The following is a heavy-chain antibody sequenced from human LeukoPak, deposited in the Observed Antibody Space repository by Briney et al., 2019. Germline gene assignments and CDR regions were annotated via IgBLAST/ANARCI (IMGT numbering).Heavy chain of an antibody. CDR2: IISSTSYT. J-gene: IGHJ3*02. V-gene: IGHV3-11*06. D-gene: IGHD2-21*01. CDR1: GFTFSVDF. CDR3: ARDRVSARAFDI. Sequence: PGGSLRLSCAAPGFTFSVDFMSWIRQAPGKGLEWVSYIISSTSYTSHIDSVKGRFTSSRDNAKNSLYLQMNSRRAEDTAVYYCARDRVSARAFDIWGQGTMVTVSS.